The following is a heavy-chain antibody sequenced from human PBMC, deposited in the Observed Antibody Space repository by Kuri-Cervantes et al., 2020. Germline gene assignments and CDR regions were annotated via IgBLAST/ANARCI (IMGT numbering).Heavy chain of an antibody. V-gene: IGHV3-13*01. CDR3: ARDLNYYDSSGYSI. CDR2: IGTAGDT. CDR1: GFTFSSYD. D-gene: IGHD3-22*01. Sequence: GESLKISCAASGFTFSSYDMHWVRQATGKGLEWVSAIGTAGDTYYPGSVKGRFTISRENAKNSLYLQMNSLRAEDTAVYYCARDLNYYDSSGYSIWGQGTLVTVSS. J-gene: IGHJ4*02.